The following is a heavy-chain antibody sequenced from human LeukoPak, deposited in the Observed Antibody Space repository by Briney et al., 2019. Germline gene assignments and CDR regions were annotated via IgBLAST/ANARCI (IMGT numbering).Heavy chain of an antibody. CDR1: GFTFSSYA. Sequence: GGSLRLSCAASGFTFSSYAMSWVRQAPGKGLEWVSAVSGSGGSTYYADSVKGRFTISRDNSKNTLYLQMNSLRAEDTAVYYCAKEGDIVVVPAANPDYWGQGTLVTVSS. J-gene: IGHJ4*02. V-gene: IGHV3-23*01. CDR3: AKEGDIVVVPAANPDY. CDR2: VSGSGGST. D-gene: IGHD2-2*01.